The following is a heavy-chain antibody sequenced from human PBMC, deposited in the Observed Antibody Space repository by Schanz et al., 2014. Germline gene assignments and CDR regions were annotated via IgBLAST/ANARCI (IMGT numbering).Heavy chain of an antibody. CDR2: ISSSGSYI. D-gene: IGHD2-15*01. J-gene: IGHJ6*02. Sequence: VQLVESGGGVVQFGRSLRLSCVASGFTFSSYSMNWVRQAPGKGLEWVSSISSSGSYIYYADSVKGRFTISRDNSENTLYLQMNSLSADDTAVFYCAKGMGYCSGGTCYDYYYYGLDVWGQGTTVTVSS. V-gene: IGHV3-21*04. CDR1: GFTFSSYS. CDR3: AKGMGYCSGGTCYDYYYYGLDV.